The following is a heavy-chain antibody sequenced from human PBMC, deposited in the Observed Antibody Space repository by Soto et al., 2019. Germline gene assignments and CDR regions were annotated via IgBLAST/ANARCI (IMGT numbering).Heavy chain of an antibody. J-gene: IGHJ6*02. CDR3: ARYSDSYYYFGMDV. Sequence: ASETPSLTRTFSGGSISTRTYHLGWVRPPPGKGLEWIGSIYYGGSTFYNPTLKSRVTISVDTSKTQFSLKLTSVTAADTAVYYCARYSDSYYYFGMDVWGQGTTVTVSS. CDR1: GGSISTRTYH. D-gene: IGHD4-17*01. V-gene: IGHV4-39*01. CDR2: IYYGGST.